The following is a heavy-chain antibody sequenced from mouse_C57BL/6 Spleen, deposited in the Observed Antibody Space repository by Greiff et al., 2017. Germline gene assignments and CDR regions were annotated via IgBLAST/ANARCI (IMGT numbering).Heavy chain of an antibody. CDR3: ARDSDGYFSY. V-gene: IGHV3-6*01. CDR1: GYSITSGYY. J-gene: IGHJ2*01. CDR2: ISYDGSN. D-gene: IGHD2-3*01. Sequence: DVKLQESGPGLVKPSQSLSLTCSVTGYSITSGYYWNWIRQFPGNKLEWMGYISYDGSNNYNPSLKNRISITRDTSKNQFFLKLNSVTTEDTATYYCARDSDGYFSYWGQGTTLTVSS.